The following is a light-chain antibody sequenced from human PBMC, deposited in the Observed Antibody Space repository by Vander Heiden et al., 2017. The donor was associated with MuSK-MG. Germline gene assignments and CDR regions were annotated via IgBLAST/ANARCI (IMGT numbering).Light chain of an antibody. V-gene: IGKV4-1*01. CDR3: QQVDSPPKT. CDR1: QRVLNTSHNTNY. Sequence: ILMIQSLYSLAVSLGERATINCKSSQRVLNTSHNTNYLIWYQQKPGQPPKMLIYWASDRESGIPDRFSGSGSGTDFTLTISSLQAEDVAVYYCQQVDSPPKTLGQGTRLEMK. CDR2: WAS. J-gene: IGKJ5*01.